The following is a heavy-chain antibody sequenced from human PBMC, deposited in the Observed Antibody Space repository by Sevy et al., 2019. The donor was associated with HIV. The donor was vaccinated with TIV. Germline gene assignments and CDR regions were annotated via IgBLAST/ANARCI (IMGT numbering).Heavy chain of an antibody. V-gene: IGHV3-23*01. CDR2: ISGPGYGT. Sequence: GGSLRLSCAASGFTFNTHAMNWVRQAPGKGLEWVSVISGPGYGTNYADSVKGRFTISRDNSKNTLFLQMNSLRDDDRAIYYCAKALNPALESMLEGNLRSLKGFDVWGQGTMVTVSS. CDR1: GFTFNTHA. D-gene: IGHD3-10*02. CDR3: AKALNPALESMLEGNLRSLKGFDV. J-gene: IGHJ3*01.